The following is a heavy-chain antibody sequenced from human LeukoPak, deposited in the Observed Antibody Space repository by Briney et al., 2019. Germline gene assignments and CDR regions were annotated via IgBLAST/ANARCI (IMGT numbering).Heavy chain of an antibody. Sequence: GGSLRLSWAASGFTFSSYSMKWVRQAPGKGLEWVSSISSSSSYIYSADSVKGRFTISRGNAKNSLYLQMNSLRAEDTAVYYCARDILGYCSSTSCLRPTRYYYYGMDVWGKGTTVTVSS. CDR2: ISSSSSYI. CDR3: ARDILGYCSSTSCLRPTRYYYYGMDV. CDR1: GFTFSSYS. D-gene: IGHD2-2*03. J-gene: IGHJ6*04. V-gene: IGHV3-21*01.